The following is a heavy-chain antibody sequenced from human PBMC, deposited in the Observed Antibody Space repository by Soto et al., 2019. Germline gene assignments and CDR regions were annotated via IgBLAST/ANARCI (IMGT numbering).Heavy chain of an antibody. CDR2: ISYTGSA. CDR3: ARVNYGDYYYGMDV. D-gene: IGHD4-17*01. CDR1: GGSINYSY. V-gene: IGHV4-59*01. Sequence: KLPETLSLTCTVSGGSINYSYWTWIRQPPGKGLEWIGYISYTGSANYNASLKSRLTISVDTSKNQFSLKLSSVTAADTALYYCARVNYGDYYYGMDVWGQGATVTVSS. J-gene: IGHJ6*02.